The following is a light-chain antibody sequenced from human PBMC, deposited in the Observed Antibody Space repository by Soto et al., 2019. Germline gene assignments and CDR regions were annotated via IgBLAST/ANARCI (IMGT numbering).Light chain of an antibody. J-gene: IGLJ2*01. V-gene: IGLV2-14*01. CDR3: NSYTSSSTRV. CDR1: SSDVGGYNY. Sequence: QSALTQPASVSGSPGQSITISCTGTSSDVGGYNYVSWYQQHPGKAPKLMIYEVNNRPSGVSNRFSGSKSGNTASLTISGLQAEDEADYYCNSYTSSSTRVFGGGTTVTVL. CDR2: EVN.